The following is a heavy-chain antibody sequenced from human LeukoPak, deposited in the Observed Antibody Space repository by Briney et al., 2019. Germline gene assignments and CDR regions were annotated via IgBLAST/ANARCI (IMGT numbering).Heavy chain of an antibody. CDR3: ARGWLIDY. CDR2: IKEDGSEK. D-gene: IGHD5-12*01. J-gene: IGHJ4*02. CDR1: GFTFSSYW. V-gene: IGHV3-7*01. Sequence: GGSLRLSCAASGFTFSSYWMNWVRQAPGKGLEWVATIKEDGSEKFYVDSVKGRFTISKDNAKNSLSLQMNSLRAEDTAVYYCARGWLIDYWGQGNLVTVSA.